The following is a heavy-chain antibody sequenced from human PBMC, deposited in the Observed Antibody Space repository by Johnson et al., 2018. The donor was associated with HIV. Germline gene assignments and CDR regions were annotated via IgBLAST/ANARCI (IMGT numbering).Heavy chain of an antibody. CDR1: GFTISTFW. V-gene: IGHV3-74*02. D-gene: IGHD6-13*01. Sequence: VQLVESGGGVVRPGGSLRLSCAASGFTISTFWMHWVRQVPGKGLMWVSRISGDGSSSSYADSVKGRFTISRDNSKNTLYLQMKRLRVEDTAVYYCARVRTAAGFDAFDIWGQGTMVTVSS. CDR2: ISGDGSSS. J-gene: IGHJ3*02. CDR3: ARVRTAAGFDAFDI.